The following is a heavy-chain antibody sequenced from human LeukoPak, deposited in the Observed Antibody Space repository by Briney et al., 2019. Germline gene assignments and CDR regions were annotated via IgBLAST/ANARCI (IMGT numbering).Heavy chain of an antibody. CDR3: ARQGYTAAYYFLDF. V-gene: IGHV4-4*07. J-gene: IGHJ4*02. CDR1: VGSLRSYY. Sequence: SETLSLTCDVSVGSLRSYYWGRVRQPAGKGLEWIGRIYTTGTTDFNPSLKSRLTMSVDTSKNQFSLNLTSVTAADTAVYFCARQGYTAAYYFLDFWSPGTLVTVSS. D-gene: IGHD2/OR15-2a*01. CDR2: IYTTGTT.